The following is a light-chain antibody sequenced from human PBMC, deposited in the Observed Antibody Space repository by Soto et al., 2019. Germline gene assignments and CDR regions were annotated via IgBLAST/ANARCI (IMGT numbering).Light chain of an antibody. CDR1: SSNIGAGYD. Sequence: QSVLTQPPSVSGAPGQRVTISCTGSSSNIGAGYDVHWYQQLPGTAPKLLIYANSNRPSGVPDRFSGSKSGTSAFLAITGLQAEDEADYYCQSYDTRLSVVFGGGTKVTVL. CDR2: ANS. V-gene: IGLV1-40*01. CDR3: QSYDTRLSVV. J-gene: IGLJ2*01.